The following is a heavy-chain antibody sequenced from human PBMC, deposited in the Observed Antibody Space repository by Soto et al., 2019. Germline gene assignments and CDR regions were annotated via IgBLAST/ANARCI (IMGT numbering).Heavy chain of an antibody. CDR3: ARGLLYCSDGDCYVDS. V-gene: IGHV1-2*02. Sequence: GASVKVSCKASGYNFNGYYLHWLRQAPGQGLEWMGWIVPNSGGTYSAQKFQGRLTLTRDSSISTTYLELSSLTSDDTAVYYCARGLLYCSDGDCYVDSWGQGPLVIVSS. CDR2: IVPNSGGT. D-gene: IGHD2-15*01. J-gene: IGHJ4*02. CDR1: GYNFNGYY.